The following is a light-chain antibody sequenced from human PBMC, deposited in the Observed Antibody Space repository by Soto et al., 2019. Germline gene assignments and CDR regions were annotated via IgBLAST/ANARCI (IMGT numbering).Light chain of an antibody. Sequence: QSVLTQPPSASGSPGQSVTISCTGTSSDVGAYDYVSWYQQHPGKAPKLMIYDVSNRPSGVSNRFSGSKSGNTASLTISGLRAEDEADYYCNAYTSNNTYVFGTGTKVTVL. CDR2: DVS. CDR1: SSDVGAYDY. CDR3: NAYTSNNTYV. J-gene: IGLJ1*01. V-gene: IGLV2-14*01.